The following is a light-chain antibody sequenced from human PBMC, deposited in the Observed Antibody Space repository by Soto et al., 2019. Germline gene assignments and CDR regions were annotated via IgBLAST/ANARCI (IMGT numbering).Light chain of an antibody. CDR3: QQYGNSRGT. CDR1: QSVSTSY. Sequence: EVVMTQSPATLSVSPGERVILSCRASQSVSTSYLAWYQQKPGQAPRLLIYGASSRATGIPDRFSGSGSGTDFTLTISGLEPEDFAVYYCQQYGNSRGTFGQGTKVDIK. J-gene: IGKJ1*01. CDR2: GAS. V-gene: IGKV3-20*01.